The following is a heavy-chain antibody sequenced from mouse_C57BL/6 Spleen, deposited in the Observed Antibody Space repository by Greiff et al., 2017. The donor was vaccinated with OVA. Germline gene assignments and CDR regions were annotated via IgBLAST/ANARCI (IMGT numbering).Heavy chain of an antibody. CDR1: GYTFTSYW. CDR3: ARSGSNSNYAMDY. J-gene: IGHJ4*01. V-gene: IGHV1-72*01. Sequence: QVQLQQPGAELVKPGASVKMSCKASGYTFTSYWMHWVKQRPGRGLEWIGRIDPNRGGTKYNEKFKSKATLTVDKPSSTAYMQLSSLTSKDSAVYYCARSGSNSNYAMDYWGQGTSVTVSS. D-gene: IGHD2-5*01. CDR2: IDPNRGGT.